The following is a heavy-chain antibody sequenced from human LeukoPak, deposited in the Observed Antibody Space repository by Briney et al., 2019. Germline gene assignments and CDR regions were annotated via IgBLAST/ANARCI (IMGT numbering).Heavy chain of an antibody. Sequence: GSLRLSCAASGFTFSSYEMNWVRQAPGKGLEWVSYISSSGSTIYYADSVKGRFIISRDNAKNSLYLQMNSLRAEDTAVYYCAELGITMIGGVWGKGTTVTISS. CDR2: ISSSGSTI. CDR1: GFTFSSYE. V-gene: IGHV3-48*03. CDR3: AELGITMIGGV. J-gene: IGHJ6*04. D-gene: IGHD3-10*02.